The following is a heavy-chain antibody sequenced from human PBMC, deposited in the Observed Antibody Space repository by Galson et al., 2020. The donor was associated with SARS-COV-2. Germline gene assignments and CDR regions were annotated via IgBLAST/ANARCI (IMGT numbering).Heavy chain of an antibody. CDR3: ARGLGYYDFWSGRDAFDI. Sequence: SETLSLTCTVSGYSISSGYYWGWIRQPPGKGLEWIGSIYHSGSTYYNPSLKSRVTISVDTSKNQFSLKLSSVTAADTAVYYCARGLGYYDFWSGRDAFDIWGQGTMVTVSS. D-gene: IGHD3-3*01. CDR1: GYSISSGYY. V-gene: IGHV4-38-2*02. J-gene: IGHJ3*02. CDR2: IYHSGST.